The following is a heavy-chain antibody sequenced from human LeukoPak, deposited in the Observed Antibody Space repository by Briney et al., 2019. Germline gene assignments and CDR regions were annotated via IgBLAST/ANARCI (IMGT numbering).Heavy chain of an antibody. CDR1: GFTFSSYS. CDR3: ARVVVVPAASYYYYGMDV. V-gene: IGHV3-21*01. Sequence: PGGSLRLSCAASGFTFSSYSMNWVRQAPGKGLEWVSSISSSSSYIYYADSVKGRFTISRDNAKNSLYLQMNSLRAEDTAVYYCARVVVVPAASYYYYGMDVWGQGTTVTVSS. J-gene: IGHJ6*02. CDR2: ISSSSSYI. D-gene: IGHD2-2*01.